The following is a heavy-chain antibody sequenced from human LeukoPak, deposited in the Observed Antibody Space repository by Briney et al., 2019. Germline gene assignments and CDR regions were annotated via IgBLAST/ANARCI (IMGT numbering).Heavy chain of an antibody. J-gene: IGHJ6*03. CDR3: ARDLGYCSGGSCQRDGGPYYYYMDV. V-gene: IGHV1-2*02. CDR2: INPNSGGT. Sequence: ASVKVSCKASGYTFTGYYMHWVRQAPGQGLEWMGWINPNSGGTNYAQKFQGRVTMTRDTSISTAYMELSRLRSDDTAVYYCARDLGYCSGGSCQRDGGPYYYYMDVWGKGTTVTVSS. D-gene: IGHD2-15*01. CDR1: GYTFTGYY.